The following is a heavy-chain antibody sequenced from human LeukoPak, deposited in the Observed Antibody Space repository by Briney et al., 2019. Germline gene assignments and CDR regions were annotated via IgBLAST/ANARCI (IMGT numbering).Heavy chain of an antibody. CDR2: IYYSGST. V-gene: IGHV4-59*01. D-gene: IGHD5-18*01. CDR1: GGSTSSYY. Sequence: PSETLSLTCTVSGGSTSSYYWSWIRQPPGKGLEWIGYIYYSGSTNYNPSLKSRATMSVDTSKNLFSLKLSSVTAADTAVYYCAGGQLWLSFDSWGQGTLVTVSS. CDR3: AGGQLWLSFDS. J-gene: IGHJ4*02.